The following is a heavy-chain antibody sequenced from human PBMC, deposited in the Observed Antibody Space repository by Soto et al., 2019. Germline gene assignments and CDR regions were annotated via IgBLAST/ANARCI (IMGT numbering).Heavy chain of an antibody. CDR1: GYSFTNYW. CDR2: IYPDDSDT. J-gene: IGHJ4*02. CDR3: ARIPRGRDGYNYFDS. D-gene: IGHD5-12*01. Sequence: PGESLKLSCKGSGYSFTNYWTVWVRQMPGKGLEWMGIIYPDDSDTRYSPSFQGQVTISADKSISTAYLQWSSLKASDTAMYYCARIPRGRDGYNYFDSWGQGTLVTVSS. V-gene: IGHV5-51*01.